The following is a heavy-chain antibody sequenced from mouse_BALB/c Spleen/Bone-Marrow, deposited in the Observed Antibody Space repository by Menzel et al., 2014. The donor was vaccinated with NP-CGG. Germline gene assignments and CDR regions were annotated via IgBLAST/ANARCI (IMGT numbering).Heavy chain of an antibody. Sequence: LXESGAELVRPGSSVKISCKASGYAFSAYWMNWVKQRPGQGLEWIGQIYPGDGDTNYNGKFKGKATLTADKSSSTAYMQLSSLTSEDSAVYFCTRSTATFDYWGQGTTLTVSS. CDR3: TRSTATFDY. D-gene: IGHD1-2*01. CDR2: IYPGDGDT. J-gene: IGHJ2*01. V-gene: IGHV1-80*01. CDR1: GYAFSAYW.